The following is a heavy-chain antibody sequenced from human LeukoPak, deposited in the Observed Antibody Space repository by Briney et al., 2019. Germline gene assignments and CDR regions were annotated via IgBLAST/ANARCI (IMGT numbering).Heavy chain of an antibody. CDR1: GGSFSGYY. D-gene: IGHD3-3*01. CDR2: INHSGST. CDR3: ARTFRESYYDFWSGYSTLDY. V-gene: IGHV4-34*01. Sequence: PSETLSLTCAVYGGSFSGYYWGWIRQPPGKGLEWIGEINHSGSTSYNPSLKSRVTISVDTSKNQFSLKLSSVTAADTAVYYCARTFRESYYDFWSGYSTLDYWGQGTLVTVSS. J-gene: IGHJ4*02.